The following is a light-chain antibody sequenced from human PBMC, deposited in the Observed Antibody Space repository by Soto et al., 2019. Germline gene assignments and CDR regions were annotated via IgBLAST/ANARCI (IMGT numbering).Light chain of an antibody. V-gene: IGLV2-14*01. CDR2: EVS. Sequence: QSALTQPASVSGSPGQSITISCTGTSSDVGGYNYVSWYQQHPGKAPKLMIYEVSNRPSGVSNRFSGSKSGNTASLTISGLQAEDEADYYCSSYTSGGVFGGGTKLTVL. J-gene: IGLJ3*02. CDR1: SSDVGGYNY. CDR3: SSYTSGGV.